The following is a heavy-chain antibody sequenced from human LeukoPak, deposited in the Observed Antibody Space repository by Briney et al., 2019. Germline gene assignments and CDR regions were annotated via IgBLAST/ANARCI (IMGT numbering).Heavy chain of an antibody. J-gene: IGHJ6*04. D-gene: IGHD3-16*01. V-gene: IGHV3-74*01. Sequence: PGGSLSLSCAASGFTFSSYWMHWVRQAPGKGLVWVSRINSDGSSTGYADSVKGRFTISRDNAKNTLYLQMNSLRAEDTAVYYCASGDYYYGMDVWGKGTTVTVSS. CDR2: INSDGSST. CDR1: GFTFSSYW. CDR3: ASGDYYYGMDV.